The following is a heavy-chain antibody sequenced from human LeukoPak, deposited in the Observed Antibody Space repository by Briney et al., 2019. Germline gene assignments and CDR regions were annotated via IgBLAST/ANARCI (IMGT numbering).Heavy chain of an antibody. J-gene: IGHJ4*02. Sequence: GASVKVSCKASGYTFTGYYMHWVRQAPGQGLEWMGWINPNSGGTNYAQKFQGRVTMTRDTSISTAYMELSRLRSDDTAVYYCARDPPGDTAMVTDDYWGQGTLVTVSS. CDR1: GYTFTGYY. V-gene: IGHV1-2*02. CDR3: ARDPPGDTAMVTDDY. CDR2: INPNSGGT. D-gene: IGHD5-18*01.